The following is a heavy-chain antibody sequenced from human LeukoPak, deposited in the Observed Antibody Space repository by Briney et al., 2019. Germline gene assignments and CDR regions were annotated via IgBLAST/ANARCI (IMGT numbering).Heavy chain of an antibody. CDR3: ARDKMVVAATGANWFDP. CDR1: GFTFSSYV. J-gene: IGHJ5*02. CDR2: ISYDGSNK. D-gene: IGHD2-15*01. Sequence: GGSLRLSCAASGFTFSSYVMHWVRQAPGKGLEWVAVISYDGSNKYYADSVKGRFTISRDNSKNSLYLQMNSLRAEDTAVYYCARDKMVVAATGANWFDPWGQGTLVTVSS. V-gene: IGHV3-30-3*01.